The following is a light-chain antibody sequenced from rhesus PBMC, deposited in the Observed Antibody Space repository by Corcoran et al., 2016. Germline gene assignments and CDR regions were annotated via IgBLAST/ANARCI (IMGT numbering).Light chain of an antibody. CDR2: NVS. Sequence: DIQMTQSPSSLSASVGDTVTITCRASQAINKNLGWYQQKPGKVTKLLIYNVSTFQSGVPSRFSGSGSGTYFTLTIRSLHPEDFATYYCQHGYGTPYSFGQGTKVEIK. CDR1: QAINKN. CDR3: QHGYGTPYS. J-gene: IGKJ2*01. V-gene: IGKV1-74*01.